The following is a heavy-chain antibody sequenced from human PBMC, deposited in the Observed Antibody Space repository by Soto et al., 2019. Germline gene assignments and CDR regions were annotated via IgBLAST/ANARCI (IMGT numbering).Heavy chain of an antibody. CDR3: ASSYGSGYRAFDS. CDR1: GDTFNFYS. CDR2: INPILSMS. J-gene: IGHJ4*02. Sequence: QVQWVQSGAEVKKPGSSVRVSCKASGDTFNFYSINWVRQAPGLGLEWMGRINPILSMSNYAQRFQGRVTMTADKSTSTAYRELSSLRSEDTATYYCASSYGSGYRAFDSWGQGALVTVSS. V-gene: IGHV1-69*02. D-gene: IGHD3-10*01.